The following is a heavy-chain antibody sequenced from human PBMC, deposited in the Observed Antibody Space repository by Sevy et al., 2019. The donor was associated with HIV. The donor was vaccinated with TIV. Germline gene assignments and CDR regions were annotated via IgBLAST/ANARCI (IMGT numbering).Heavy chain of an antibody. J-gene: IGHJ4*02. CDR1: GFTFSTYG. Sequence: GGSLRLSCAASGFTFSTYGMHWVRQAPGKGLEWVAVLSYDGREKYYGNSVKGRFTISRDNSKNTLYLQMNSLRDEDTAVYYCANVGPHCSGGTCYHPLFDYCGQGTLVTVSS. D-gene: IGHD2-15*01. V-gene: IGHV3-30*18. CDR2: LSYDGREK. CDR3: ANVGPHCSGGTCYHPLFDY.